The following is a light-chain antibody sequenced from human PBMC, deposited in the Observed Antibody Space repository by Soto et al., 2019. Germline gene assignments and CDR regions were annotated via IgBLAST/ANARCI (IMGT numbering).Light chain of an antibody. Sequence: QSALTQPASVSGSPGQSITISCTGTSSDVGGYNYVSWYQQHPGKAPKLMIYEVSNRPSRVSNRFSGSKSGNTASLTISGLQDEDEADYYCSSYTRSSTPYVYGTGTKVTVL. CDR3: SSYTRSSTPYV. V-gene: IGLV2-14*01. CDR1: SSDVGGYNY. J-gene: IGLJ1*01. CDR2: EVS.